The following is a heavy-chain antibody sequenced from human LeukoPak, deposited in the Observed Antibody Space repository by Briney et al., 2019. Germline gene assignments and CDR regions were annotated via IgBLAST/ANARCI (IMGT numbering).Heavy chain of an antibody. CDR3: ARAADRGVLDY. V-gene: IGHV3-30-3*01. D-gene: IGHD3-10*01. J-gene: IGHJ4*02. CDR1: GFTFSSYA. CDR2: ISYDGSNK. Sequence: GGSLRLPCAASGFTFSSYAMHWVRQAPGKGLEWVAVISYDGSNKYYADSVKGRFTISRDNSKNTLYLQMNSLRAEDTAVYYCARAADRGVLDYWGQGTLVTVSS.